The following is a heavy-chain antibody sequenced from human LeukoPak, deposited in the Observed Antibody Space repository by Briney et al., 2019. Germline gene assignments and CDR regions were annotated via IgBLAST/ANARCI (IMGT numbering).Heavy chain of an antibody. V-gene: IGHV4-4*02. J-gene: IGHJ6*03. CDR3: ARVKDPGGYYYYYYMDT. Sequence: SETLSLTCAVSGGSISSSNWWTWVRQPPGKGLEWIGEINHSGSTNYNPSLKSRVTISVDTSKNQFSLKVSSVTAADTAVYYCARVKDPGGYYYYYYMDTWGKGNTVTVSS. CDR1: GGSISSSNW. CDR2: INHSGST. D-gene: IGHD3-16*01.